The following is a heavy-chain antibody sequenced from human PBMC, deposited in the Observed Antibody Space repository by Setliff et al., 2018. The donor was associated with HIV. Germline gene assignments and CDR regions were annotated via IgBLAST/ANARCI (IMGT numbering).Heavy chain of an antibody. CDR3: AKSSWWEPRAY. CDR2: ISNDGTTT. CDR1: GISFSRDW. V-gene: IGHV3-74*01. J-gene: IGHJ4*02. D-gene: IGHD2-15*01. Sequence: GGSLRLSCVASGISFSRDWMHWVRQAPGKGLVWVSRISNDGTTTTYADAVKGRFTISRDNAKNTLYLQMNSLRAEDTAVYYCAKSSWWEPRAYWGQGTLVTVSS.